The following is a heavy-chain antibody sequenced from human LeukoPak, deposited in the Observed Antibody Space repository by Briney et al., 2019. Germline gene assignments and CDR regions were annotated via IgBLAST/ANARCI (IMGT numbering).Heavy chain of an antibody. CDR2: IWYDGCNK. J-gene: IGHJ4*02. Sequence: GGSLRLSCAASGFTFSSYGMHWVRQAPGKGLEWEAVIWYDGCNKYYADSVKGRFTISRDSSKNTLYLQMNSLRAEDTAVYYCARDRRVGAIAYYFDYWGQGTLVTVSS. CDR1: GFTFSSYG. D-gene: IGHD1-26*01. CDR3: ARDRRVGAIAYYFDY. V-gene: IGHV3-33*01.